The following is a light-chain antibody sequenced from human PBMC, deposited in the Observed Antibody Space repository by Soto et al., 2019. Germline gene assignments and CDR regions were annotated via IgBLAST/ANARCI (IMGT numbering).Light chain of an antibody. Sequence: DIQMTQSPSSLSASVGDRVTITCRASQSINTYLNWYQQKPGKAPKFLIHAASSLQSGVPSRLSGSGSGTFFTLTIRSLQPEDVQTYYCQQSYNTPPFTFGQGTKLEIK. J-gene: IGKJ2*01. CDR2: AAS. CDR1: QSINTY. V-gene: IGKV1-39*01. CDR3: QQSYNTPPFT.